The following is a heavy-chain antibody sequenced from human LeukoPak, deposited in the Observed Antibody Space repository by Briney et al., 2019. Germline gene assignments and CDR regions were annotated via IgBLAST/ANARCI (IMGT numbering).Heavy chain of an antibody. V-gene: IGHV4-34*01. Sequence: SETLSLTCAVYGGSFSGYYWSWIRQPPGKGLEWIGEINHSGSTNYNPSLKSRVTISVDRSKNQFSLKLSSVTAADTAVYFCARFVVVPTAIPSDAFDIWGQGTMVTVSS. CDR3: ARFVVVPTAIPSDAFDI. CDR1: GGSFSGYY. D-gene: IGHD2-2*02. J-gene: IGHJ3*02. CDR2: INHSGST.